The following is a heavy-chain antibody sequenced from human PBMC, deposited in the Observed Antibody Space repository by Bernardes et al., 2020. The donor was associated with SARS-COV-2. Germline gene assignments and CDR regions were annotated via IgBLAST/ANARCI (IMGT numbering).Heavy chain of an antibody. CDR2: IKEDGSKR. V-gene: IGHV3-7*04. CDR3: ARVGFVDEGIDY. J-gene: IGHJ4*02. Sequence: GGSLRLSCAASGFTFRDYWMTWVRQAPGKGLEWVANIKEDGSKRNYVDSVKGRFTISRDNAKGSLYLHMNSLRAEDAALYYCARVGFVDEGIDYWGQGSLVTVSS. D-gene: IGHD1-26*01. CDR1: GFTFRDYW.